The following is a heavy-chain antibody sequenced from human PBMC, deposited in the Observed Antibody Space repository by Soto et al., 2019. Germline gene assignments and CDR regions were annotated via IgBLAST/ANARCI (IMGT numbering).Heavy chain of an antibody. V-gene: IGHV1-3*05. CDR2: INGGNGNT. D-gene: IGHD1-26*01. CDR3: ARAESVGATTRYFDY. J-gene: IGHJ4*02. CDR1: GYTFTNYA. Sequence: QVQLVQSGAEEKKPGASVKVSCKASGYTFTNYAMHWVRQAPGQRLEWMGWINGGNGNTKYSQNFQGRVTITRDTSASTAYMELSSLRSEDTAVYYCARAESVGATTRYFDYWGQGTLVTVSS.